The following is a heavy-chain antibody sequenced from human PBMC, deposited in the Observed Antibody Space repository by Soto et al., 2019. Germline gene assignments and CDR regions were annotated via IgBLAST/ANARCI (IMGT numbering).Heavy chain of an antibody. D-gene: IGHD3-3*01. CDR2: IVVGSGNT. CDR1: GFTFTSSA. Sequence: SVKVSCKASGFTFTSSAMQWVRHARGQRLEWIGWIVVGSGNTNYAQKFQERVTITRDMSTSTAYMELSSLRSEDTAVYYCAAAQEYYDFWSGSNWFDHWGQGALVTVS. CDR3: AAAQEYYDFWSGSNWFDH. V-gene: IGHV1-58*02. J-gene: IGHJ5*02.